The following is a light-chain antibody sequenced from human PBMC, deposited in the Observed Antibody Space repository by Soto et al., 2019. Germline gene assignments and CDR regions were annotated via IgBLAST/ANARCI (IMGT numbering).Light chain of an antibody. CDR3: AAWDDSLSRGV. J-gene: IGLJ2*01. Sequence: QSVLTQPPSASGTPGQRVTISCSGSISNIGSNYVYWYQQLPGTAPKLLIYRNNQRPSWVPDRFSGSKSGTSASLAISGLRSEDEADYYCAAWDDSLSRGVFGGGTKLTVL. CDR2: RNN. V-gene: IGLV1-47*01. CDR1: ISNIGSNY.